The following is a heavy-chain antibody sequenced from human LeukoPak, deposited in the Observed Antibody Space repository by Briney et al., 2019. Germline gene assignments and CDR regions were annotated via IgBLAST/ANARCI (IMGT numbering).Heavy chain of an antibody. CDR1: GFTFSKYW. D-gene: IGHD3-16*01. CDR3: VRDTFGPSDS. J-gene: IGHJ4*02. Sequence: PGGSLRLSCAASGFTFSKYWMSWVRQAPGKGLEWVANIKQDGSDKYYVDSVKGRFTISRDNAKNSLCLQMNSLRAEDTAVYYCVRDTFGPSDSWGQGTLVSVSS. V-gene: IGHV3-7*01. CDR2: IKQDGSDK.